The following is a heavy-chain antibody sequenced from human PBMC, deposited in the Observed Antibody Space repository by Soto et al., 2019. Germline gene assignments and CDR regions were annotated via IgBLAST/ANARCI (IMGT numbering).Heavy chain of an antibody. J-gene: IGHJ4*02. CDR3: MLGSGWKDFDY. Sequence: PSETLSLTCTVSGGSITSSSYYWGWIRQPPGKGLEWIGSIYHTGSTYYNPSLKSRVTISVDTSKNQFSLKLRSVTAADTAVYYCMLGSGWKDFDYWGQGTLVTVSS. CDR1: GGSITSSSYY. D-gene: IGHD3-22*01. V-gene: IGHV4-39*01. CDR2: IYHTGST.